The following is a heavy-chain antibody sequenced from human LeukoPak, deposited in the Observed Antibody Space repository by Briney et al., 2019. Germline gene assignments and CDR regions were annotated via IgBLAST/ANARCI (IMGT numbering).Heavy chain of an antibody. J-gene: IGHJ4*02. V-gene: IGHV3-7*01. CDR3: ARDRPSGSNQL. CDR1: GFTFSSYW. D-gene: IGHD3-10*01. Sequence: GGSLRLFCAASGFTFSSYWMSWVRQAPGKGLEWVANIKQDGSEKYYVDSVKGRSTISRDNAKNSLYLQMNSLRAEETAGYYCARDRPSGSNQLWGQGTLVTVPS. CDR2: IKQDGSEK.